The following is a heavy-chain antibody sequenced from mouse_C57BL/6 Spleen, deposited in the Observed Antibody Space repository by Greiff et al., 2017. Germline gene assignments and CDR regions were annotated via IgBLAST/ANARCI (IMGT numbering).Heavy chain of an antibody. CDR1: GFTFSSYT. Sequence: EVQGVESGGGLVKPGGSLKLSCAASGFTFSSYTMSWVRQTPEKRLEWVATISGGGGNTYYPDSVKGRFTISRDNAKNTLYLQMSSLRSEDTVLYYCARQIGYKGYFDYWGQGTTLTVSS. D-gene: IGHD2-2*01. CDR3: ARQIGYKGYFDY. CDR2: ISGGGGNT. J-gene: IGHJ2*01. V-gene: IGHV5-9*01.